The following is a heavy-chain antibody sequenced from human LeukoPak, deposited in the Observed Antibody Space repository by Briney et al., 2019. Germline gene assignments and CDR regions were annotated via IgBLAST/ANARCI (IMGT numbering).Heavy chain of an antibody. CDR1: GFTFSSYA. D-gene: IGHD3-22*01. CDR2: ISGSGGST. J-gene: IGHJ4*02. Sequence: GVSLRLSCAASGFTFSSYAMSWVRQAPGKGLEWVSAISGSGGSTYYADSVKGRFTISRDNSKNTLYLQMNSLRAEDTAVYYCAKELNYYDSSGYGDYWGQGTLVTVSS. V-gene: IGHV3-23*01. CDR3: AKELNYYDSSGYGDY.